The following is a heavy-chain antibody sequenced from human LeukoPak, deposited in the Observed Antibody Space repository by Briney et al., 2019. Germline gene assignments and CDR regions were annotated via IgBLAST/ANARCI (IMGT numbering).Heavy chain of an antibody. D-gene: IGHD3-22*01. CDR1: GGSISSGSYY. J-gene: IGHJ6*03. Sequence: SETLSLTCTVSGGSISSGSYYWSWIRQPAGKGLEWIGYIYYSGSTNYNPSLKSRVTISVDTSKNQFSLKLSSVTAADTAVYYCARDKSSGYYLGYYYYYMDVWGKGTTVTISS. CDR3: ARDKSSGYYLGYYYYYMDV. CDR2: IYYSGST. V-gene: IGHV4-61*10.